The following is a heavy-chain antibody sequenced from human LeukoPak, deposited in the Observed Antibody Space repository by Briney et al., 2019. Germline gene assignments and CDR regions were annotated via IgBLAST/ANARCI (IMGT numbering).Heavy chain of an antibody. CDR2: INHSGST. J-gene: IGHJ4*02. CDR3: ARRDPYYYDSSGYY. V-gene: IGHV4-34*01. D-gene: IGHD3-22*01. CDR1: GGSFSGYY. Sequence: SETLSLTCAVYGGSFSGYYWSWIRQPPGKGLEWIGEINHSGSTNYNPSLKSRVTISVDTSKNQISLKLSSVTAADTAVYYCARRDPYYYDSSGYYWGQGTLVTVSS.